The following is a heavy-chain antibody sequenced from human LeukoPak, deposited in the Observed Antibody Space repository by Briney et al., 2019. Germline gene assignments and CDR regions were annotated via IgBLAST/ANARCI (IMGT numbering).Heavy chain of an antibody. CDR1: GYSFTSYR. J-gene: IGHJ4*02. V-gene: IGHV5-51*01. D-gene: IGHD4-17*01. CDR3: ARSRSGLNTALDY. CDR2: IHPGDSDT. Sequence: HGESLKISCKGSGYSFTSYRINWVRQMPGKGLEWMGVIHPGDSDTRYSPSFQGQVTISADKSISSAFLQWNSLKASDTAIYFCARSRSGLNTALDYWGQGTLVTVSS.